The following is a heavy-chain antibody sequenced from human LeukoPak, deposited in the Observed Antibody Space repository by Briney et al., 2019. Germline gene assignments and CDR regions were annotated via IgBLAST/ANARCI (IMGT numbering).Heavy chain of an antibody. J-gene: IGHJ3*02. CDR2: IIPIFGIA. Sequence: SVKVSCKASGGTFSSYAISWVRQAPGQGLEWMGRIIPIFGIASYAQKFQGRVTITADKSTSTAYMELSSLRSEDTAVYYCARAPSYYDSSGYYEGGAFDIWGQGTMVTVSS. D-gene: IGHD3-22*01. CDR3: ARAPSYYDSSGYYEGGAFDI. V-gene: IGHV1-69*04. CDR1: GGTFSSYA.